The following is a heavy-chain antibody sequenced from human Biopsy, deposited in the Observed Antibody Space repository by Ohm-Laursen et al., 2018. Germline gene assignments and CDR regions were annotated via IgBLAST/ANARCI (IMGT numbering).Heavy chain of an antibody. V-gene: IGHV1-18*04. Sequence: EASVKVSCKTSGYTFTAYGISWVRQAPGQGLEWMGWISTYNDDTNIAQKFQGRVSMTTDTSTRTAYMELRSLRPGDTAIYFCARDPGYDFWSGSDPFDIWGQGTLVTVS. J-gene: IGHJ3*02. CDR1: GYTFTAYG. CDR2: ISTYNDDT. CDR3: ARDPGYDFWSGSDPFDI. D-gene: IGHD3-3*01.